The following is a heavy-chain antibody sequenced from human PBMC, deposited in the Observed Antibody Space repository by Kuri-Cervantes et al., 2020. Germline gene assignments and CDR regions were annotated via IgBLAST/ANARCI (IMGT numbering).Heavy chain of an antibody. CDR1: GISISGHW. V-gene: IGHV3-7*01. CDR3: ARTTTTVTTLPHDC. D-gene: IGHD4-17*01. Sequence: GESLKISCAASGISISGHWMSWVRQAPGKGLEWVANIKQDGSGRYYVDSVKGRFTISRDNAKNSLYLQMNSLRAEDTAVYYCARTTTTVTTLPHDCWGQGTLVTVSS. J-gene: IGHJ4*02. CDR2: IKQDGSGR.